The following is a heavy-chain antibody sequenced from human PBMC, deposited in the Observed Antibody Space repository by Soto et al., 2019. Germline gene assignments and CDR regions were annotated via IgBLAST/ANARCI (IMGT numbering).Heavy chain of an antibody. Sequence: QVQLQESGPGLVKPSGTLSLTCAVSGGSISSSNWWSWVRQPPGKGLEWIGEIYHSGSTNYNPSLKGRVTISVDKSKNQVSLKLSCVTAADTAVYYCAREGGGDSPSFDYWGQGTLVTVSS. CDR2: IYHSGST. CDR3: AREGGGDSPSFDY. J-gene: IGHJ4*02. D-gene: IGHD2-21*02. CDR1: GGSISSSNW. V-gene: IGHV4-4*02.